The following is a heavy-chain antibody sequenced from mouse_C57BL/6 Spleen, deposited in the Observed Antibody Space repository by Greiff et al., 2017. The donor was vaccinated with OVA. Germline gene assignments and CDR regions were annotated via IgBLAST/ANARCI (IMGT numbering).Heavy chain of an antibody. J-gene: IGHJ4*01. D-gene: IGHD2-3*01. V-gene: IGHV1-64*01. CDR1: GYTFTSYW. CDR2: IHPNSGST. CDR3: ARGGSIDYAMDY. Sequence: QVQLQQPGAELVKPGASVKLSCKASGYTFTSYWMHWVKQRPGQGLEWIGMIHPNSGSTNYNEKFKSKATLTVDKSSSTAYMQLSSLTSEDSAVYYCARGGSIDYAMDYWGQGTSVTVSS.